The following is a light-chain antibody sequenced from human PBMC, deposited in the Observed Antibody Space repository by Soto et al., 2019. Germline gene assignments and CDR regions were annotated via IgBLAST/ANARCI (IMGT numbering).Light chain of an antibody. J-gene: IGKJ1*01. Sequence: EIVMTQSPATLSVSPGERATLSCRASQRVSSNLAWYQQKPGQAPRLLIYGASTRATGIPARFSGSGSGTEFILTISSPQSEDFAVYYCQQYNNWWTFGQGTKVEIK. CDR1: QRVSSN. CDR3: QQYNNWWT. V-gene: IGKV3-15*01. CDR2: GAS.